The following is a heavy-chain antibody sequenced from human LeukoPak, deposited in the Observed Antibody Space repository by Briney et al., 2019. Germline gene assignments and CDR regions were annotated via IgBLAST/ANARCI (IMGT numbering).Heavy chain of an antibody. CDR1: GYTFTGYY. Sequence: GASVKVSCKASGYTFTGYYMHWVRQAPGQGLEWMGWINPNSGGTNYAQKFQGRVTMTRDTPISTAYMELSRLRSDDTAVYYCARRKIAVAALDYWGQGTLVTVSS. D-gene: IGHD6-19*01. CDR2: INPNSGGT. CDR3: ARRKIAVAALDY. J-gene: IGHJ4*02. V-gene: IGHV1-2*02.